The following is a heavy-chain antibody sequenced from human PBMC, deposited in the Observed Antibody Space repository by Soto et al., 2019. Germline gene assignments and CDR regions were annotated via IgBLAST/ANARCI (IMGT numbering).Heavy chain of an antibody. Sequence: QVQLVESGGGVVQPGRSLRLSCAASGFTFSSYGMHWVRQAPGKGLEWVAVIWYDGSNKYYADSVKGRFTISRDNSKNTLYLQMHSLRAEDTAVYYCARDNNWGLSVYWGQGTLVTVSS. CDR2: IWYDGSNK. V-gene: IGHV3-33*01. CDR1: GFTFSSYG. D-gene: IGHD7-27*01. CDR3: ARDNNWGLSVY. J-gene: IGHJ4*02.